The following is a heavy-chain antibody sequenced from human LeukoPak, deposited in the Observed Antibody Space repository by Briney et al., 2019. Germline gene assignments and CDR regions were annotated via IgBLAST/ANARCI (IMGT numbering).Heavy chain of an antibody. CDR3: ARDACSSTSCYNDY. Sequence: SETLSLTCTVSGGSISSSSYYWGWIRQPPGKGLEWIGSIYYSGSTYYNPSLKSRVTISVDTSKNQFSLKLSSVTAADTAVYYCARDACSSTSCYNDYWGQGTLVTVSS. J-gene: IGHJ4*02. CDR1: GGSISSSSYY. V-gene: IGHV4-39*07. D-gene: IGHD2-2*02. CDR2: IYYSGST.